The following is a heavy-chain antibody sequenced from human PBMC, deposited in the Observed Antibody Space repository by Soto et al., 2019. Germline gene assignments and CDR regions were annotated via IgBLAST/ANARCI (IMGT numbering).Heavy chain of an antibody. D-gene: IGHD1-7*01. CDR3: ARDIGPYNWNYITSGWFDP. CDR1: GDSVSSNSAA. V-gene: IGHV6-1*01. J-gene: IGHJ5*02. CDR2: TYYRSKWYN. Sequence: SQTLSLTCAISGDSVSSNSAAWNWIRQSPSRGLEWLGRTYYRSKWYNDYAVSVKSRITINPDTSKNQFSLQLNSVTPEDTAVYYCARDIGPYNWNYITSGWFDPWGQGTLVTVSS.